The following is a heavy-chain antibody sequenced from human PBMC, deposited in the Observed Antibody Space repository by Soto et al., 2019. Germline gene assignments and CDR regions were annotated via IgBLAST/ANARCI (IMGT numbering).Heavy chain of an antibody. CDR2: IIPIFGTA. V-gene: IGHV1-69*01. CDR1: GGTFSSYA. Sequence: QVQLVQSGAEVKKPGSSVKVSCKASGGTFSSYAISWVRQAPGQGLEWMGGIIPIFGTANYAQKFQGRVTITADESTSTAYMELSSLRSEDTAVYYCARVGGMTTVVTDDAFDIWGQGTMVTVSS. J-gene: IGHJ3*02. CDR3: ARVGGMTTVVTDDAFDI. D-gene: IGHD4-17*01.